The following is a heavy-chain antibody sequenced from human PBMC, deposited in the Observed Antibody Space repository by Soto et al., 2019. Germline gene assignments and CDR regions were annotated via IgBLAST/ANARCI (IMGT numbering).Heavy chain of an antibody. CDR2: IYSGGST. CDR3: ARVDCSSTSCYAGGWFDP. J-gene: IGHJ5*02. V-gene: IGHV3-66*01. CDR1: GFTVSSNY. D-gene: IGHD2-2*01. Sequence: GGSLRLSCAASGFTVSSNYMSWVRQAPGKGLEWVSVIYSGGSTYYADSVKGRFTISRDNSKNTLYLQMNSLRAEDTAVYYCARVDCSSTSCYAGGWFDPWGQGTLVTVSS.